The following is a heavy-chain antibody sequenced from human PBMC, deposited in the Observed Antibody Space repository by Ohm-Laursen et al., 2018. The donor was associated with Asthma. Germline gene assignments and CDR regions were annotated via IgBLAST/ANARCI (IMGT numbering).Heavy chain of an antibody. V-gene: IGHV4-31*03. CDR2: IYDSGMT. Sequence: TLSLTCTVSGGTISSGGHYWNWIRQEPGKGLEWNGNIYDSGMTYYKASLKSRITISVDSSKNQLSLKLTSVTAADTAVYYCARGIDYGGNHLDSWGQGTLVTVSA. J-gene: IGHJ4*02. CDR3: ARGIDYGGNHLDS. CDR1: GGTISSGGHY. D-gene: IGHD4-23*01.